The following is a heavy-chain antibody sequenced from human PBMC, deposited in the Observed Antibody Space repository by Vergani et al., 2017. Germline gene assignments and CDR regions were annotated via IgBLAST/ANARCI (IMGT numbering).Heavy chain of an antibody. D-gene: IGHD5-18*01. CDR1: GFTFDDYA. J-gene: IGHJ4*02. CDR2: ISWDGGST. V-gene: IGHV3-43D*03. CDR3: AKNKLLRNSYGFDYFDY. Sequence: EVQLVESGGVVVQPGGSLRLSCAASGFTFDDYAMHWVRQAPGKGLEWVSLISWDGGSTYYADSVKGRFTISRDNAKNSLYLQMNSLRGEDTAVYFCAKNKLLRNSYGFDYFDYWGQGTLVTVSS.